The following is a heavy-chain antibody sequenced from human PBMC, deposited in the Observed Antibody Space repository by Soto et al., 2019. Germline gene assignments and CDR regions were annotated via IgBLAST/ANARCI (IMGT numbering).Heavy chain of an antibody. CDR1: GGTFCSDA. J-gene: IGHJ5*02. V-gene: IGHV1-69*06. Sequence: SVKVSCKASGGTFCSDAITWVRQAPGQGLEWVGRVISIFGTTNYAQNLQGRVTISADKSTLTSYMELHSLTSDDTALYYCARDRTDSGYYTNWLDPWGQGTQVTVSS. CDR2: VISIFGTT. CDR3: ARDRTDSGYYTNWLDP. D-gene: IGHD3-22*01.